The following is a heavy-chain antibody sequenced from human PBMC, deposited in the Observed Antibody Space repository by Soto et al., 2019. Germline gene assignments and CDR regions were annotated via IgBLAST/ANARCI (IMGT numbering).Heavy chain of an antibody. V-gene: IGHV3-33*01. CDR1: GFTFSSYG. CDR2: IWYDGSNK. J-gene: IGHJ6*02. Sequence: GGSLRLSCAASGFTFSSYGMHWVRQAPGKGLEWVAVIWYDGSNKYYADSVKGRFTISRDNSKNTLYLQMNSLRAEDTAVYYCARAARPYYYYYGMDVWGQGTTVTVS. D-gene: IGHD6-6*01. CDR3: ARAARPYYYYYGMDV.